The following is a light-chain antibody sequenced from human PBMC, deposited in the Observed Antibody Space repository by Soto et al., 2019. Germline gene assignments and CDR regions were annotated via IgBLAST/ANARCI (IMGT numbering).Light chain of an antibody. Sequence: EIVLTQSPGTLSLSPGERATLSCRASQSVSSTYLAWYQQKPGQAPRLLIYGASSRATGIPDRFSGSGSGTDFTLTISRLEPEDFAVYYCQLYGNSPRGVFTFGPGTKVDIK. J-gene: IGKJ3*01. V-gene: IGKV3-20*01. CDR2: GAS. CDR3: QLYGNSPRGVFT. CDR1: QSVSSTY.